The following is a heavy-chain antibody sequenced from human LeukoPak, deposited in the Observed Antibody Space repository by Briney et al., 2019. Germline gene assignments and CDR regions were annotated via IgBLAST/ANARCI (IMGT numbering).Heavy chain of an antibody. Sequence: PGGSLRLSCVASGFTFSRYVMHWVRQAPGKGLEWVAFISYDGNNKYYADSVKGRFTISRDNSKNTLYLQMNSLRTEDTAVYYCATESMLDWSGFGYWGQGTLVTVSS. J-gene: IGHJ4*02. CDR1: GFTFSRYV. CDR3: ATESMLDWSGFGY. CDR2: ISYDGNNK. D-gene: IGHD3-9*01. V-gene: IGHV3-30*04.